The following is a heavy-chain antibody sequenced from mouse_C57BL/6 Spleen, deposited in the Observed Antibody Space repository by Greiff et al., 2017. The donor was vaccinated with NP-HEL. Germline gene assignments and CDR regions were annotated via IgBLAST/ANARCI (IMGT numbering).Heavy chain of an antibody. CDR1: GYTFTSYW. CDR3: ARRAAQATGDY. V-gene: IGHV1-50*01. Sequence: VQLQQPGAELVKPGASVKLSCKASGYTFTSYWMQWVKQRPGQGLEWIGEIDPSDSYTNYNQKFKGKATLTVDTSSSTAYMQLSSLTSEDSAVYYCARRAAQATGDYWGQGTTLTVSS. J-gene: IGHJ2*01. CDR2: IDPSDSYT. D-gene: IGHD3-2*02.